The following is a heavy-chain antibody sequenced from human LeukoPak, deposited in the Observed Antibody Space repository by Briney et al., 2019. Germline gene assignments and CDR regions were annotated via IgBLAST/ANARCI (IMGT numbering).Heavy chain of an antibody. CDR1: GGSISSYY. CDR2: IYYSGST. Sequence: SETLSLTCTVSGGSISSYYWSWIRQPPGKGLEWIGYIYYSGSTNYNPSLKSRVTISVDTTKNQFSLKLSSVTAADTAVYYCARVPVDYNASSGPHFDYWGQGTLVTVSS. V-gene: IGHV4-59*01. CDR3: ARVPVDYNASSGPHFDY. J-gene: IGHJ4*02. D-gene: IGHD3-22*01.